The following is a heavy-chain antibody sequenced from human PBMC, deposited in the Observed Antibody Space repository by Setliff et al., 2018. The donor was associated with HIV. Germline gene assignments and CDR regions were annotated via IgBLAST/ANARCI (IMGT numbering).Heavy chain of an antibody. CDR2: VSHSGTT. CDR1: GGSFSGYY. V-gene: IGHV4-34*01. Sequence: ASETLSLTCAVYGGSFSGYYWSWIRQSPGKGLEWIGKVSHSGTTKYNPSLKSRLSISVDTSKNQFSLNVTSMTVADTAVYYCARGRTWESQYYSYYYMDVWGKGTTVTVSS. J-gene: IGHJ6*03. CDR3: ARGRTWESQYYSYYYMDV. D-gene: IGHD1-26*01.